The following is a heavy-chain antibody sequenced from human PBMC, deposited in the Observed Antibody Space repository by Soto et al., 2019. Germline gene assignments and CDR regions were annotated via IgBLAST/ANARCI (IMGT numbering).Heavy chain of an antibody. D-gene: IGHD5-12*01. CDR1: GYSFTSYW. CDR3: ARHEGDGYND. Sequence: GESLKISCKGSGYSFTSYWIGWVRQMPGKGLEWMGIIYPGDSDTRYSTSFQGKVTISADKYISNDFLQWSSLKAADTATYYCARHEGDGYNDWGQGTLVTVSS. J-gene: IGHJ4*02. CDR2: IYPGDSDT. V-gene: IGHV5-51*01.